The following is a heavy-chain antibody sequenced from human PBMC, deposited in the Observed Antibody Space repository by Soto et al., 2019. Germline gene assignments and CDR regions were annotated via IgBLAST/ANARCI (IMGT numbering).Heavy chain of an antibody. J-gene: IGHJ4*02. D-gene: IGHD4-17*01. V-gene: IGHV3-74*01. Sequence: HPGGSLRLSCAASGFTFSSYWMHWVRQAPGKGLMWVSRINSDGSSTSYADSVKGRFTISRDNAKNTLYLQMNSLRAEDTAVYYCARQATVTTSLVDYWGQGTLVTVSS. CDR1: GFTFSSYW. CDR2: INSDGSST. CDR3: ARQATVTTSLVDY.